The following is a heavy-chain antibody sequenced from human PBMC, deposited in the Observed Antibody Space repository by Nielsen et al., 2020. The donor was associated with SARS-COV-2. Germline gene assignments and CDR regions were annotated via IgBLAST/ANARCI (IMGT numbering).Heavy chain of an antibody. J-gene: IGHJ6*02. D-gene: IGHD6-6*01. CDR1: GGSISSSSYY. V-gene: IGHV4-39*02. CDR2: IFYSGST. Sequence: SETLSLTFTVSGGSISSSSYYWGWIRQPPGKGLEWIGSIFYSGSTYYNPSLKSRVTISVDTSKNQFSLKLSSVTAADTAVYYCARDPGIAARLYYYYYYGMDVWGQGTTVTVSS. CDR3: ARDPGIAARLYYYYYYGMDV.